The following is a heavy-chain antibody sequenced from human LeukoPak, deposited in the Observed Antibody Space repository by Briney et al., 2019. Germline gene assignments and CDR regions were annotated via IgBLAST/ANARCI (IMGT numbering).Heavy chain of an antibody. CDR3: ARHDRITKTWFDP. J-gene: IGHJ5*02. CDR1: GGSISSSNYY. D-gene: IGHD3-10*01. V-gene: IGHV4-39*01. CDR2: IYYSGST. Sequence: SETLSLTCTVSGGSISSSNYYWGWIRQPPGKGLEWIGSIYYSGSTYYNPSLKSRVTISVDTSKNQFSLKLSSVTAADMAAYYCARHDRITKTWFDPWGQGTLVTVSS.